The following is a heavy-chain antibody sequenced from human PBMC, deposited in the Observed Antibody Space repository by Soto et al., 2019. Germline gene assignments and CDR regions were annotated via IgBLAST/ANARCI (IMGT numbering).Heavy chain of an antibody. CDR3: TRGYGGYETSPHYFDS. D-gene: IGHD5-12*01. CDR2: ITDTGGDA. Sequence: GGSLRLSCVASGLTFGSRAMSWVRQSPGEGLEWVPTITDTGGDAKYAASVQGRFTISRDDSKNIVYLQMNSLKTEDSAVYFCTRGYGGYETSPHYFDSWGQGTLVTVSS. CDR1: GLTFGSRA. J-gene: IGHJ4*02. V-gene: IGHV3-49*04.